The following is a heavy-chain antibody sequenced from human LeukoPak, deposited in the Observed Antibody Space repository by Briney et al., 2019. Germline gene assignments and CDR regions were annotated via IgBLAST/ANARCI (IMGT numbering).Heavy chain of an antibody. J-gene: IGHJ4*02. CDR1: GFTLSNYW. Sequence: GGSLRLSCAASGFTLSNYWMSWVRQVPGKGLEWLANIKVDGSETYYVDSLKGRFTISRDNAKNSVYLQMNSLRVEDTAVYYCARDGHWEVTRGHYFDYWGQGTLVTVSS. CDR2: IKVDGSET. CDR3: ARDGHWEVTRGHYFDY. V-gene: IGHV3-7*01. D-gene: IGHD4-11*01.